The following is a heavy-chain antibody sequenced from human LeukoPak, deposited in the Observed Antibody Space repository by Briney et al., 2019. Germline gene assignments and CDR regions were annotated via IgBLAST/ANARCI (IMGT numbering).Heavy chain of an antibody. CDR3: ARQSVTVGDFWSGYYLYYFDY. J-gene: IGHJ4*02. CDR2: INHSGST. CDR1: GGSFSGYY. V-gene: IGHV4-34*01. D-gene: IGHD3-3*01. Sequence: PSETLSLTCAVYGGSFSGYYWSWIRQPPGKGLEWIGEINHSGSTNYNPSLKSRVTISVDTSKNQFSLKLSSVTAADTAVYYCARQSVTVGDFWSGYYLYYFDYWGQGTLVTVSS.